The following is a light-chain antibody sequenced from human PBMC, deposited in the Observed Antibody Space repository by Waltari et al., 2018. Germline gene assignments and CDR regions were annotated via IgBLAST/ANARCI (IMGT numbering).Light chain of an antibody. CDR2: EVS. Sequence: QSALTQPASVSGSPGQSITISCSGTDSDVGAYDFVSWYQQHPGKAPHLIIYEVSNRPSGICTRFPASKSGNTASLTISGLQAEDEADYYCSSYTTSSAPGVFGTGTRVTVL. CDR3: SSYTTSSAPGV. V-gene: IGLV2-14*01. CDR1: DSDVGAYDF. J-gene: IGLJ1*01.